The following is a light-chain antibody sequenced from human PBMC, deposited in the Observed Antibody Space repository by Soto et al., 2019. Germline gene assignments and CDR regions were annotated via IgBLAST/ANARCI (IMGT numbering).Light chain of an antibody. CDR1: QSVSDNY. Sequence: EIVLTQSPGALSLSPGERATLSCRASQSVSDNYLAWYQQKPGQAPRLLIYGASIRATGIPDRFSGSGSGADFTLTISRLEPEEFAVYYCQQYGGSPRVSFGGGTKVEIK. V-gene: IGKV3-20*01. CDR2: GAS. CDR3: QQYGGSPRVS. J-gene: IGKJ4*01.